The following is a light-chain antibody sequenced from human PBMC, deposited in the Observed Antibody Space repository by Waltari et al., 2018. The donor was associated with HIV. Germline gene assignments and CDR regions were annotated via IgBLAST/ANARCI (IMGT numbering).Light chain of an antibody. CDR2: KAS. J-gene: IGKJ2*01. Sequence: DIQMTQSPSTLSASVGDRVTITCRASQSLSTWLAWYQQKPGKAPKVLIYKASTLEFGAPSSFSGSGSGTEFTLTISSLHPDDFATYYCQQYHSYPYTFGQGTHLEIK. CDR3: QQYHSYPYT. V-gene: IGKV1-5*03. CDR1: QSLSTW.